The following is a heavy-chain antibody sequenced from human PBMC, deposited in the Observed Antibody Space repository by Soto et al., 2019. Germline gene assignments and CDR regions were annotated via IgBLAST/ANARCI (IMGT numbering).Heavy chain of an antibody. CDR1: GGTCSSYT. CDR3: ARDTGQQLVGSS. V-gene: IGHV1-69*04. D-gene: IGHD6-13*01. Sequence: SVKVSCKAPGGTCSSYTINWVRQAPGQGLEWMGRIIPILGIAKYAHKFQGRVTIIADKSTSTAYMELSSLRSEYRAVYYCARDTGQQLVGSSWSQGTLVTVSS. J-gene: IGHJ5*02. CDR2: IIPILGIA.